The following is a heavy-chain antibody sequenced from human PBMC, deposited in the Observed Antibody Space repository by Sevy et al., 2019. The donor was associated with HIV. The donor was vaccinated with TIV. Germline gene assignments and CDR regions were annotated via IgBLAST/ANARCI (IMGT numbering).Heavy chain of an antibody. Sequence: GGSLRLSCAISGFTVNDKYIIWVRQAPGKGLEWVSFIFSSGSTYYADSAKGGFTISRDNSKNTVDLQMNSVRAEDTAVYYCVSLFLSYRSGWSYFDYWGQGTLVTVSS. CDR2: IFSSGST. D-gene: IGHD6-19*01. V-gene: IGHV3-66*02. CDR1: GFTVNDKY. J-gene: IGHJ4*02. CDR3: VSLFLSYRSGWSYFDY.